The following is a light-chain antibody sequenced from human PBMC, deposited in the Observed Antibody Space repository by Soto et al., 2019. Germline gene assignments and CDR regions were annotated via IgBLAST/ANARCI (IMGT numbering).Light chain of an antibody. Sequence: QSALTQPASVSGSPGQSITISCTGTSSDVGDYNYVSWYQQHPGKAPKLMIYEVSNRPSGVSDRFFGSKSGNTASLTISGLQAEDEADYYCSSYTSRSSLYVFGTGTKLTVL. CDR2: EVS. CDR1: SSDVGDYNY. V-gene: IGLV2-14*01. CDR3: SSYTSRSSLYV. J-gene: IGLJ1*01.